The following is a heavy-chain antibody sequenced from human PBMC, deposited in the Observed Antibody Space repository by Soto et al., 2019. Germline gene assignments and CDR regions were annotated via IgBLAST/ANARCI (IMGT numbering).Heavy chain of an antibody. D-gene: IGHD2-15*01. J-gene: IGHJ4*02. Sequence: SETLSLTCAVSGGSISSGGYSWSWIRQPPGKGLEWIGYIYHSGSTYYNPSLKSRVTISVDRSKNQFSLKLSSVTAADTAVYYCARGAVAATHFDYWGQGTLVTVSS. CDR2: IYHSGST. CDR3: ARGAVAATHFDY. V-gene: IGHV4-30-2*01. CDR1: GGSISSGGYS.